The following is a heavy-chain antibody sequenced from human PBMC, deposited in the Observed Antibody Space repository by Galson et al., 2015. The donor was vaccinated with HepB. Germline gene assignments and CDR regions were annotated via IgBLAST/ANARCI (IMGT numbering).Heavy chain of an antibody. CDR1: GFTFNDYW. J-gene: IGHJ5*02. CDR3: ARVGAAGGAGNWFGP. V-gene: IGHV3-74*01. D-gene: IGHD6-13*01. Sequence: SLRLSCAASGFTFNDYWMHWVRQAPGKGLVWVSRINSDGSSTSYVDSVEGRFTISRDNAKNTMYLQMNSLRVDDTAVYYCARVGAAGGAGNWFGPWGQGTLVTVSS. CDR2: INSDGSST.